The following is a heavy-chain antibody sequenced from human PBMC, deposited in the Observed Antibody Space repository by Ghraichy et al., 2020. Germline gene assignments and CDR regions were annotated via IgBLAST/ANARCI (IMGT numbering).Heavy chain of an antibody. CDR2: IRRKTYGGTT. V-gene: IGHV3-49*03. CDR1: GFTFGDYD. CDR3: TRGPGPFDY. Sequence: GGSLRLSCATSGFTFGDYDMSWFRQAPGKGLEWVGFIRRKTYGGTTQYAASVEGRFTISRDDSKSIAYLQMNSLKNEDTAVYYCTRGPGPFDYWGQGTLVIVSS. J-gene: IGHJ4*02.